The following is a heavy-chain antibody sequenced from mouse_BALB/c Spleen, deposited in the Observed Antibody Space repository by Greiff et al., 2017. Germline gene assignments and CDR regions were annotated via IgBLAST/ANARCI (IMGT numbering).Heavy chain of an antibody. CDR3: ARDRGGPFAY. V-gene: IGHV5-9-4*01. J-gene: IGHJ3*01. CDR1: GFTFSSYA. CDR2: ISSGGSYT. Sequence: DVHLVESGGGLVKPGGSLKLSCAASGFTFSSYAMSWVRQSPEKRLEWVAEISSGGSYTYYPDTVTGRFTISRDNAKNTLYLEMSSLRSEDTAMYYCARDRGGPFAYWGQGTLVTVSA. D-gene: IGHD3-1*01.